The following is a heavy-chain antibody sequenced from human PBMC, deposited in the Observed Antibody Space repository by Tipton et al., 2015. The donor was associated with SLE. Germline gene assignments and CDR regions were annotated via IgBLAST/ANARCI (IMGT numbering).Heavy chain of an antibody. V-gene: IGHV4-31*03. Sequence: TLSLTCTVSGGSVSSISYHWSWIRQHPGKGLEWIGYIYHSGSTFYSPSLRSRVTISVDTSKNQFSLRLISVTAADTAVYYCAREKSGHGYFDSWGQGSLVTVSS. CDR1: GGSVSSISYH. J-gene: IGHJ4*02. CDR2: IYHSGST. D-gene: IGHD5-12*01. CDR3: AREKSGHGYFDS.